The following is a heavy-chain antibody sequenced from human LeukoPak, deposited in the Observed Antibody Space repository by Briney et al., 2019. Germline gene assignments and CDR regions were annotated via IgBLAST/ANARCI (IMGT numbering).Heavy chain of an antibody. J-gene: IGHJ5*02. V-gene: IGHV4-4*07. CDR1: DNSINSYY. CDR3: ARAHYDILTAYYGGWFDP. Sequence: SETLSLTCTVSDNSINSYYWSWIRQPAGKGLEWIGRIYTSGTIYTSGSTNYNPSLKSRVTMSVDTSEKQVSLKLTSVTAADTAVYYCARAHYDILTAYYGGWFDPWGQGILVAVSS. CDR2: IYTSGTIYTSGST. D-gene: IGHD3-9*01.